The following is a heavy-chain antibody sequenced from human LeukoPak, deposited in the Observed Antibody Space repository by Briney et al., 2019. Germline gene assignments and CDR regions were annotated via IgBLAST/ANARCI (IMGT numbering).Heavy chain of an antibody. CDR1: GFTFSSYE. CDR2: ISSGGITI. CDR3: ARGGSVGGSFDSSGYYPDY. Sequence: SGGSLRLSCAASGFTFSSYEMNWVRRAPGKGLEWVSYISSGGITIQYADSAKGRFTISRDNAKNSLYLQMNSLRAEDTAVYYCARGGSVGGSFDSSGYYPDYWGQGTLVTVSS. D-gene: IGHD3-22*01. V-gene: IGHV3-48*03. J-gene: IGHJ4*02.